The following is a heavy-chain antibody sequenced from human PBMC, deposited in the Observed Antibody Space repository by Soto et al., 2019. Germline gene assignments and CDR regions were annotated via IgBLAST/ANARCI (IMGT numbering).Heavy chain of an antibody. V-gene: IGHV1-2*02. CDR2: INPNSGGT. D-gene: IGHD2-15*01. Sequence: QVQLVQSGAEVKKPGASVKVSCKASGYTFTGYYMHWVRLAPGQGLEWMGWINPNSGGTKYPQKFQGRVTMTRDTSITTVYMSLTGLKSDDTAVYYCARDLAKGGGSAGFDYWGQGTLVAVSS. CDR1: GYTFTGYY. J-gene: IGHJ4*02. CDR3: ARDLAKGGGSAGFDY.